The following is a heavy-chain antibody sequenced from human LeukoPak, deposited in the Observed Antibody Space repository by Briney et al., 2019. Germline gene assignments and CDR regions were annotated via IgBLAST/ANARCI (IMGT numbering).Heavy chain of an antibody. CDR1: GGSFSDYY. J-gene: IGHJ4*02. D-gene: IGHD6-13*01. V-gene: IGHV4-34*01. CDR2: INHSEST. CDR3: ARLVSQTEPRFDS. Sequence: PSETLSLTCAVYGGSFSDYYWSWIRQTPGRGLEWIGEINHSESTYYNPSLKSRATILVDTSKNQFSLKLNSVTAADTAVYYCARLVSQTEPRFDSWGQGNLVTVSS.